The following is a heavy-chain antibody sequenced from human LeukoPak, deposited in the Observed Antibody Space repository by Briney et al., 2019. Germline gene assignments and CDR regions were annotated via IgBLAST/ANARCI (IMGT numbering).Heavy chain of an antibody. J-gene: IGHJ4*02. CDR2: IYYSGST. CDR1: GGSISSSSYY. CDR3: ASLAVAGTRYFDY. Sequence: PSETLSLTCTVSGGSISSSSYYWGWIRQPPGKGLEWIGSIYYSGSTYYNPPLKSRVTISVDTSRNQFSLKLSSVTAADTAVYYCASLAVAGTRYFDYWGQGTLVTVSS. V-gene: IGHV4-39*01. D-gene: IGHD6-19*01.